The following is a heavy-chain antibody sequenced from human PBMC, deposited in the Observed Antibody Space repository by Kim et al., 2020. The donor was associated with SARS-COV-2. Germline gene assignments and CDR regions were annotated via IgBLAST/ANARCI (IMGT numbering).Heavy chain of an antibody. CDR3: ARDRGYYGSGRPNNWFDP. V-gene: IGHV4-59*01. CDR1: GGSISSYY. D-gene: IGHD3-10*01. Sequence: SETLSLTCTVSGGSISSYYWSWTRQPPGKGLEWIGYIYYSGSTNYNPSLKSRVTISVDTSKNQFSLKLSSVTAADTAVYYCARDRGYYGSGRPNNWFDPWGQGTLVTVSS. CDR2: IYYSGST. J-gene: IGHJ5*02.